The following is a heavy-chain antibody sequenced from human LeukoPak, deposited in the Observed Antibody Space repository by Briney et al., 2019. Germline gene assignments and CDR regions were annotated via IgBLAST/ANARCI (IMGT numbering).Heavy chain of an antibody. D-gene: IGHD4-17*01. V-gene: IGHV4-59*11. CDR1: GGSISSHY. J-gene: IGHJ6*03. CDR3: ARNQDYGSYYYYYMDV. Sequence: PSETLSLTCTVSGGSISSHYWSWIRQPPGKGLEWIGYIYYSGSTNYNPSLKSRVTISVDTSKNQFSLKLSSVTAADTAVYYCARNQDYGSYYYYYMDVWGKGTTVSVSS. CDR2: IYYSGST.